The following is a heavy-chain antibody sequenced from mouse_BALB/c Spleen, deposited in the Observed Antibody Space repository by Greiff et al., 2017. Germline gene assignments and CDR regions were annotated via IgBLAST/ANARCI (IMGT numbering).Heavy chain of an antibody. V-gene: IGHV3-2*02. CDR1: GYSITSDYA. D-gene: IGHD2-4*01. CDR2: ISYSGST. Sequence: EVQLVESGPGLVKPSQSLSLTCTVTGYSITSDYAWNWIRQFPGNKLEWMGYISYSGSTSYNPSLKSRISITRDTSKNQFFLQLNSVTTEDTATYYCASLITTGFAYWGQGTLVTVSA. CDR3: ASLITTGFAY. J-gene: IGHJ3*01.